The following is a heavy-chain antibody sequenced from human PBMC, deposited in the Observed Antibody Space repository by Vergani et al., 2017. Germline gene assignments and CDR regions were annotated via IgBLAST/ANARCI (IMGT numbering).Heavy chain of an antibody. D-gene: IGHD4/OR15-4a*01. CDR2: INPNSGLT. J-gene: IGHJ5*01. Sequence: QVQLVQSGAEVKKPGASVKVSCKASGYTFVAYYIHLVRQAPGQGLEVMGCINPNSGLTIYTQMFQGRVTLTRDAAINTVYMELNRLTSDDTAVYYCARDWATWCGKPNGPNNWFDPWGKGSVLIVSS. V-gene: IGHV1-2*02. CDR3: ARDWATWCGKPNGPNNWFDP. CDR1: GYTFVAYY.